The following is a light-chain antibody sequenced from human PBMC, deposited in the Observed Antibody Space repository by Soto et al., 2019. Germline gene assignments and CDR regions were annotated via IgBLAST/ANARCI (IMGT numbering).Light chain of an antibody. Sequence: ENVLTQSPGTLSLSPGERATISCRATQTISSDYLAWYQQKPGQAPRLLIYGIFNRATGIPDRFSGSGSGTDFTLTISRLEPEDFAVYYCQQYDNSLWTFGQGTKVDIK. CDR1: QTISSDY. CDR2: GIF. CDR3: QQYDNSLWT. V-gene: IGKV3-20*01. J-gene: IGKJ1*01.